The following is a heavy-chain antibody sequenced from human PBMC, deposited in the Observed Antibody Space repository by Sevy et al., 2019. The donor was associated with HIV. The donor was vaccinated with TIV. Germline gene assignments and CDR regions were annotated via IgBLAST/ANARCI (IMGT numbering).Heavy chain of an antibody. CDR3: ATNTAAVGVGGFDY. D-gene: IGHD2-8*02. J-gene: IGHJ4*02. Sequence: GGSLRLSCAASGFTFSYSGMHWVRQAPGKGLEWVTFIQFDGSSQYYAESVKGRFTILRDNTKNTLYLQMNSLRRDDTAVYNCATNTAAVGVGGFDYWGQGALVTVSS. CDR2: IQFDGSSQ. V-gene: IGHV3-30*02. CDR1: GFTFSYSG.